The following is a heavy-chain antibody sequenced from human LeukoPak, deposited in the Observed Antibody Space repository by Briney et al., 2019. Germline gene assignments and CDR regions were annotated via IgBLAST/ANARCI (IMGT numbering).Heavy chain of an antibody. CDR1: GFTFSSYS. V-gene: IGHV3-21*01. CDR3: ARDYWYYYDSSGYYYDY. J-gene: IGHJ4*02. CDR2: ISSSSSYI. D-gene: IGHD3-22*01. Sequence: PGGSLRLSYAASGFTFSSYSMNWVRQAPGKGLEWVSSISSSSSYIYYADSVKGRFTISRDNAKNSLYLQMNSLRAEDTAVYYCARDYWYYYDSSGYYYDYWGQGTLVTVSS.